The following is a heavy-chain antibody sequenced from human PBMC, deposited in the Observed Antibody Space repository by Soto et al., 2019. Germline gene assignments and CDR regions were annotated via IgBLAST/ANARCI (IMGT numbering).Heavy chain of an antibody. Sequence: PGGSLRLSCAASGFTFSSYSMNWVRQAPGKGLEWVSYISSSSSTIYYADSVKGRFTISRDNAKNSLYLQMNSLRAEDTAVYYCARAYCGGDCPRYYYYGMDVWGQGTTVTVS. J-gene: IGHJ6*02. CDR3: ARAYCGGDCPRYYYYGMDV. CDR1: GFTFSSYS. D-gene: IGHD2-21*02. V-gene: IGHV3-48*01. CDR2: ISSSSSTI.